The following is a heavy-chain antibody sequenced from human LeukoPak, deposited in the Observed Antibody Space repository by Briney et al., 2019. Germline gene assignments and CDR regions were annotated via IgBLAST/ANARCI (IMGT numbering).Heavy chain of an antibody. CDR3: AKLFGGVTTFDY. J-gene: IGHJ4*02. Sequence: GESLTLSCVGYGFTFSDYCMSWVRLGPGKGLEWVASIPPDGSVARYVDSLKGRFTISRDDARSSVFLQMNSVRAEDTAVYYCAKLFGGVTTFDYWGQGALVTVS. V-gene: IGHV3-7*01. CDR1: GFTFSDYC. CDR2: IPPDGSVA. D-gene: IGHD3-10*01.